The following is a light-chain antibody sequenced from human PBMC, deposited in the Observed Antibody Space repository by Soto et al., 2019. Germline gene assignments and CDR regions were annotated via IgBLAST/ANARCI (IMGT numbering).Light chain of an antibody. CDR1: RTISDW. J-gene: IGKJ4*01. Sequence: DIQITQSPSTLSASLGDRVTITCRASRTISDWLAWYQQRPGKAPKLLIYRASRLESGVPSRFSGSGSGTDFTLTISSLQPEDFATYYCQQSYSTPLTFGGGTKVDIK. CDR2: RAS. V-gene: IGKV1-5*03. CDR3: QQSYSTPLT.